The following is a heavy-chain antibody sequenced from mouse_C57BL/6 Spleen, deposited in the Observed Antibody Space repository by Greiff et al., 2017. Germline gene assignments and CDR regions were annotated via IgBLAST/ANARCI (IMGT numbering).Heavy chain of an antibody. D-gene: IGHD2-5*01. CDR2: INPNNGGT. CDR3: ARDSNYEDYFDY. J-gene: IGHJ2*01. CDR1: GYTFTDYN. V-gene: IGHV1-18*01. Sequence: EVQLQESGPELVKPGASVKIPCKASGYTFTDYNMDWVKQSHGKSLEWIGDINPNNGGTIYNQKFKGKATLTVDKSSSTAYMELRSLTSEDTAVYYCARDSNYEDYFDYWGQGTTLTVSS.